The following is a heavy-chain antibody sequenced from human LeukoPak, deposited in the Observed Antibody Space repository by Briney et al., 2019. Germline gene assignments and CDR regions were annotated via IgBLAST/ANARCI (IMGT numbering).Heavy chain of an antibody. Sequence: ASVKVSCKVSGYTLSELSMHWVRQAPGKGLEWMGRFDPEDGETIYAQKFQGRVTMTEDTSTNTAYMELSSLRSEDTAVYYCATQQLVRFVLRFQHWGQGTLVTVSS. D-gene: IGHD6-13*01. CDR1: GYTLSELS. V-gene: IGHV1-24*01. CDR3: ATQQLVRFVLRFQH. J-gene: IGHJ1*01. CDR2: FDPEDGET.